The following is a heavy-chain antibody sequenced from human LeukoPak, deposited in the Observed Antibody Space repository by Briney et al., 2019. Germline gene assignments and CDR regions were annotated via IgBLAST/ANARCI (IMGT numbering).Heavy chain of an antibody. CDR3: ASSPAIAAAYY. V-gene: IGHV4-38-2*01. CDR1: GYSISSGYY. Sequence: SETLSLNCAVSGYSISSGYYWGWIRQPPGKGLEWIGSIYHSGSTYYNPSLKSRVTISVDTSKNQFSLKLSSVTAADTAVYYCASSPAIAAAYYWGQGTLVTVSS. CDR2: IYHSGST. D-gene: IGHD6-13*01. J-gene: IGHJ4*02.